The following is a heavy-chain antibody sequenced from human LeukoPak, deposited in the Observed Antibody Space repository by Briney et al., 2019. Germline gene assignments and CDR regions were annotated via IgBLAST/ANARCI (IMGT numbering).Heavy chain of an antibody. J-gene: IGHJ5*02. CDR1: GFTFSSYG. CDR3: ARDGAGYYEGGWFDP. V-gene: IGHV3-NL1*01. D-gene: IGHD3-22*01. CDR2: IYSIGST. Sequence: GGSLRLSCAASGFTFSSYGMHWVRQAPGKGLEWVSVIYSIGSTYFADSVKGRFSVSRDTSRNILYLQMSSLRVEDTGVYYCARDGAGYYEGGWFDPWGQGTLVIVSS.